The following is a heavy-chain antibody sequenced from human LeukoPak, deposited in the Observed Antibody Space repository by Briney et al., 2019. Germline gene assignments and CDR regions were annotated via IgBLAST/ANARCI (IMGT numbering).Heavy chain of an antibody. CDR2: INWNGGST. Sequence: GGSLRLSCAASGFTFSKYGMHWVRQAPGEGLEWVSGINWNGGSTGYADSVKGRFTISRDNAKNSLYLQMNSLRAEDTAVYYCAGVRPWVNPDYYYYYMDVWGKGTTVTVSS. J-gene: IGHJ6*03. D-gene: IGHD1-14*01. CDR3: AGVRPWVNPDYYYYYMDV. V-gene: IGHV3-20*04. CDR1: GFTFSKYG.